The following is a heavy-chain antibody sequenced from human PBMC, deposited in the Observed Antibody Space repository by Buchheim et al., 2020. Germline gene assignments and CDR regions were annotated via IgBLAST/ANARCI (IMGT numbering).Heavy chain of an antibody. D-gene: IGHD3-16*01. CDR3: VRELRKGLTLDY. Sequence: QVQLVESGGGVVQPGGSLRLSCSASGFLFSIYSMHWVRQAPGKGLEWVAVISPGGSEEYYAESVKGRFTISRANSKNTLYVRMNSLGPDEAAVYYCVRELRKGLTLDYWGQGT. CDR1: GFLFSIYS. CDR2: ISPGGSEE. J-gene: IGHJ4*02. V-gene: IGHV3-30*04.